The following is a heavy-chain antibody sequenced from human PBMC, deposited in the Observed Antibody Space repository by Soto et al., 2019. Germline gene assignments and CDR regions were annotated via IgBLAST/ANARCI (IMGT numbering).Heavy chain of an antibody. D-gene: IGHD3-10*01. CDR3: ATNYGSGYRAFDY. J-gene: IGHJ4*02. V-gene: IGHV1-69*02. CDR2: INPILSVS. CDR1: GDTFSFYS. Sequence: QVQLVQSGAEVQKPGSSVKVSCKASGDTFSFYSINWVRLAPGLGLEWMGRINPILSVSNYAQKFQGRVTITADKSTSTAYMELSSLRSEDTAMYYCATNYGSGYRAFDYWGQGALVTVSS.